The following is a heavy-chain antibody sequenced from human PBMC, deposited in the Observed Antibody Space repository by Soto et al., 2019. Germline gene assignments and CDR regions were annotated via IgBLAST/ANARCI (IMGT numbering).Heavy chain of an antibody. D-gene: IGHD6-13*01. CDR1: GGSISSYY. CDR2: IYYSGST. J-gene: IGHJ4*01. Sequence: PSETLSLTCTVSGGSISSYYWSWIRQPPGKGLEWIGYIYYSGSTNYNPSLKSRVTISVDTSKNQSSLKLSSVTAADTAVYYCAIHRSYSSSCYLHYFDYWGQGTLVTVSS. CDR3: AIHRSYSSSCYLHYFDY. V-gene: IGHV4-59*08.